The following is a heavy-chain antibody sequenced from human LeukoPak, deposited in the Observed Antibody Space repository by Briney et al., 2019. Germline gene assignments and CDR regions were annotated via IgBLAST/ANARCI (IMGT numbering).Heavy chain of an antibody. J-gene: IGHJ5*02. Sequence: SETLSLTCTVSGGSISSSGYYWGWIRQPPGKGLEWIGSIYYSGSTYYNPSLKSRVTISVDTSKNQFSLKLSSVTAADTAVYYCARGSGRNWFDPWGQGTLVTVSS. V-gene: IGHV4-39*07. CDR2: IYYSGST. D-gene: IGHD5-12*01. CDR3: ARGSGRNWFDP. CDR1: GGSISSSGYY.